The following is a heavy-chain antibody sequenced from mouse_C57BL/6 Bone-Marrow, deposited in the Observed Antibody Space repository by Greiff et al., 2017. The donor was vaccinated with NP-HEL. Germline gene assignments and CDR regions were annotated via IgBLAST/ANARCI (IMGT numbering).Heavy chain of an antibody. D-gene: IGHD4-1*01. Sequence: EVKVVESEGGLVQPGSSMKPSCTASGFTFSDYYMAWVRQVPEKGLEWVANINYDGSSTYYLDSLKSRFIISRDNAKNILYLQMSSLKSEDTATYYCARVNWAPYAMDYWGQGTSVTVSS. CDR1: GFTFSDYY. CDR3: ARVNWAPYAMDY. CDR2: INYDGSST. J-gene: IGHJ4*01. V-gene: IGHV5-16*01.